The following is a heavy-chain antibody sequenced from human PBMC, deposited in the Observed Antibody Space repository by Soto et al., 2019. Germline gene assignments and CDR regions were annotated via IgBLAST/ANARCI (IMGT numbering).Heavy chain of an antibody. D-gene: IGHD3-10*01. Sequence: QVQLVQSWAEVKKPGASVKVYCKASGYTFTSYNMHWVRQAPGQGLEWVGMINPLGFSTTYAQKFRCRVTMTRDTSTRTVDMERTNLRSDDTAVYYCARAAGRFGELYWFDPWGQGTLVTVSP. CDR3: ARAAGRFGELYWFDP. J-gene: IGHJ5*02. CDR1: GYTFTSYN. V-gene: IGHV1-46*03. CDR2: INPLGFST.